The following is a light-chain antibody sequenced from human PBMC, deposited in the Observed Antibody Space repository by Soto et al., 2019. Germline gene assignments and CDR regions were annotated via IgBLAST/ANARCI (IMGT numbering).Light chain of an antibody. J-gene: IGLJ2*01. CDR1: SSNIGSNA. CDR3: ATWDDSPRDVV. V-gene: IGLV1-44*01. CDR2: NTN. Sequence: QSVLTQPPSASGTPGQRVTISCSGRSSNIGSNAVNWYQQLPGTAPKLLIYNTNQRPSGAPDRFSGSKSGTSASLAISGLPSEDEADYYCATWDDSPRDVVFGGGTQLTVL.